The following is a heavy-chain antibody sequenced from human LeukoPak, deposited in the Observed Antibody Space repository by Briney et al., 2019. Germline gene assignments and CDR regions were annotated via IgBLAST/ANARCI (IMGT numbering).Heavy chain of an antibody. CDR2: ISQDGSEK. D-gene: IGHD6-19*01. CDR1: GFTFSTYW. Sequence: GGSLRLSCAASGFTFSTYWMGWVRQAPGKGLEWVANISQDGSEKYYVDSMKGRFTISRDNAKNSLYLQMNSLRAEDTALYYCARDRSIAVAGKDAFDIWGQGTMVTVSS. V-gene: IGHV3-7*03. J-gene: IGHJ3*02. CDR3: ARDRSIAVAGKDAFDI.